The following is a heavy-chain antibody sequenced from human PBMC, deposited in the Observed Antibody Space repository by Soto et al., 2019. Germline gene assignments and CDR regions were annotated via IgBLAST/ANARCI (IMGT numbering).Heavy chain of an antibody. J-gene: IGHJ5*02. V-gene: IGHV4-4*02. CDR1: GGSVSGDDW. Sequence: QVQLQESGPGLVKPSETLSLTCAVSGGSVSGDDWWSWVRQPPEKGLEWIGEIYQSGTTNYNPSLNSRVTISLDESKNQPSLKLTSLTAADTAVYYCARGSGWRVDPWGQGTLVTVSS. CDR3: ARGSGWRVDP. CDR2: IYQSGTT. D-gene: IGHD2-15*01.